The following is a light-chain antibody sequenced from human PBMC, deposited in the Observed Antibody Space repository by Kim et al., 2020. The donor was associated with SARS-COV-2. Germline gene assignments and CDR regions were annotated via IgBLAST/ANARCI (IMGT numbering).Light chain of an antibody. CDR2: AAS. CDR1: QYIRSY. J-gene: IGKJ5*01. CDR3: QHSNSAPIT. V-gene: IGKV1-27*01. Sequence: DIQMTQSPSSLSASVGDRVTITCRASQYIRSYVDWYQQKPGKVPRLLIYAASSLQSGVSSRFSGSGSGTDFTLTITSLQADDVATYHCQHSNSAPITFGQGTKLEIK.